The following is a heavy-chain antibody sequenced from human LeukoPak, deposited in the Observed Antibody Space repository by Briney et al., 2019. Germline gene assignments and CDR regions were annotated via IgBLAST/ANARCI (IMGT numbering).Heavy chain of an antibody. D-gene: IGHD2-15*01. V-gene: IGHV3-48*01. Sequence: PGGPLRLSCAASRFTFSTYTMNWVRQAPGKGLEWVSYISSSGSTIYYADSVKGRFTISRDNAKNSLYLQMNSLRAEDTAVYYCARDTVVVVAATAAKNYYYYMDVWGKGTTVTVSS. J-gene: IGHJ6*03. CDR1: RFTFSTYT. CDR2: ISSSGSTI. CDR3: ARDTVVVVAATAAKNYYYYMDV.